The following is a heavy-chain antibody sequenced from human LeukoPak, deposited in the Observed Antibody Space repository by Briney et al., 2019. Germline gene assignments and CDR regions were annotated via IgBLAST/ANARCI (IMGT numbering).Heavy chain of an antibody. V-gene: IGHV3-48*02. Sequence: PGGSLRLSCAASGFTFTSYGMNWVRQAPGKGLEWVSYITGSSSTIEYADSVKGRFTISRDNAKNSLFLQMNSLRDEDTAVYYCARGSNSHGGLFDYWGQETLVTVSS. D-gene: IGHD3-16*01. CDR2: ITGSSSTI. J-gene: IGHJ4*02. CDR1: GFTFTSYG. CDR3: ARGSNSHGGLFDY.